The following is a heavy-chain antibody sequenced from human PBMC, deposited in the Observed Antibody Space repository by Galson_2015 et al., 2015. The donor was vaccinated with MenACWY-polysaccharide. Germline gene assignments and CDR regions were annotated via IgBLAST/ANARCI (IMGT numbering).Heavy chain of an antibody. CDR2: ISDRVDST. J-gene: IGHJ4*02. V-gene: IGHV3-23*01. Sequence: SLRLSCAASGFTLSNYGMSWVRQAPGKGLEWVSVISDRVDSTHYADSAKGRFTVSRDNSRNTLYLQMNSLRGDDTAVYFCARGSNIWKYLDYWGQGALVTVSS. CDR1: GFTLSNYG. D-gene: IGHD2/OR15-2a*01. CDR3: ARGSNIWKYLDY.